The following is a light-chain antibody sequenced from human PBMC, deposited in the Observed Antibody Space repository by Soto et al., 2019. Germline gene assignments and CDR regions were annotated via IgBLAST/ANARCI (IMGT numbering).Light chain of an antibody. CDR1: SSNIGSNV. Sequence: QPVLTQPPSASGTPGQRVTISCSGSSSNIGSNVVNWYQHLPGTAPKLVIFDSDQRPSGVPDRFSGSKSGTSASLAISGLQSEDEADYYCATWDDSLNENVFGTGTKLTVL. CDR2: DSD. CDR3: ATWDDSLNENV. V-gene: IGLV1-44*01. J-gene: IGLJ1*01.